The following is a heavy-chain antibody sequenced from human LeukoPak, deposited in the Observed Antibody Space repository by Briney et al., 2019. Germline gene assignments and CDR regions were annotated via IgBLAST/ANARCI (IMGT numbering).Heavy chain of an antibody. V-gene: IGHV1-18*01. J-gene: IGHJ5*02. CDR1: GYTYINYG. Sequence: ASVKVSCKASGYTYINYGISWVCQAPGQGLERMGWISPYNGKTNFAQKFQGRVTMTTDTSTSTAYMELRSLRSDDTAVYYCARDFSSGSDCFDPWGQGTLVTVSS. CDR2: ISPYNGKT. D-gene: IGHD3-3*01. CDR3: ARDFSSGSDCFDP.